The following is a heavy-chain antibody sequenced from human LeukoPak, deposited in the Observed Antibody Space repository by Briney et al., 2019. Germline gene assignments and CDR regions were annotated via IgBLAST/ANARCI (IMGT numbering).Heavy chain of an antibody. D-gene: IGHD4-17*01. Sequence: GASAKVSCKASGGTFISYAISWVRQAPGQGLEWMGRIIPIFGTANYAQKFQGRVTITTDESTSTAYMELSSLRSEDTAVYYCARDLNPDYGDYVYWGQGTLVTVSS. CDR2: IIPIFGTA. V-gene: IGHV1-69*05. CDR3: ARDLNPDYGDYVY. J-gene: IGHJ4*02. CDR1: GGTFISYA.